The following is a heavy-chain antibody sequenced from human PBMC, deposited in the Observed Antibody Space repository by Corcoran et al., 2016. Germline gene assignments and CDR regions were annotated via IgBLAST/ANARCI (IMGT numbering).Heavy chain of an antibody. CDR1: GFTFSSYS. CDR3: AGDASWIQPYYYYGMDV. CDR2: ISSSSSYI. V-gene: IGHV3-21*01. J-gene: IGHJ6*02. D-gene: IGHD5-18*01. Sequence: EVQLVESGGGLVKPGGSLRLSCAASGFTFSSYSMNWVRQAPGKGLEWVSSISSSSSYIYYADSVKGRFTISRDNAKNSLYMQMNSLRAEDTAVYYCAGDASWIQPYYYYGMDVWGQGTTVTVSS.